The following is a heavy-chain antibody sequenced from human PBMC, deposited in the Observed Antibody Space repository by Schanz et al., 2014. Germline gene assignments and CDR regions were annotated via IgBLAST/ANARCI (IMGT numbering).Heavy chain of an antibody. J-gene: IGHJ5*02. Sequence: EVHLVESGGGLVQPGGSLRLSCAASGFNFITFAMSWVRQAPGKGPEWVSAIGGDASRTYYADSVKGRFTISRDNSKTTLYLKMNTRRADDTAVYYGARAPPLVRGIAGWFGPWGQGSLVTVSS. D-gene: IGHD3-10*01. V-gene: IGHV3-23*04. CDR3: ARAPPLVRGIAGWFGP. CDR1: GFNFITFA. CDR2: IGGDASRT.